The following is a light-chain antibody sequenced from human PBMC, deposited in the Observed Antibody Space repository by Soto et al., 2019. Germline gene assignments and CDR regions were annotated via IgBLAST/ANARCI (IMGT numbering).Light chain of an antibody. CDR2: DAS. Sequence: DIQMTQSPSSLSASVGDRVTITCQASRDISNYLNWYQYKPVKVPKLLIYDASKLETGVPSRFGGSGAGTDFTFTISSLQPEDVATYYCQQNDNLPPLTFGGGTKVEIK. CDR1: RDISNY. CDR3: QQNDNLPPLT. V-gene: IGKV1-33*01. J-gene: IGKJ4*01.